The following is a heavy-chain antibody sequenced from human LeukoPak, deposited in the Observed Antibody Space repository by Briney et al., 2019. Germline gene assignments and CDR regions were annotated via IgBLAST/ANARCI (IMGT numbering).Heavy chain of an antibody. CDR1: GGSISIYY. D-gene: IGHD2-15*01. Sequence: PSETLSLTCTVSGGSISIYYWSWIRQPPGKGLEWIGYIYYSGSTNYNPSLKSRVTISVDTSKNQFSLKLSSVTAADTTVYYCARGGYCSGGSCYSWFDPWGQGTLVTVSS. J-gene: IGHJ5*02. CDR3: ARGGYCSGGSCYSWFDP. CDR2: IYYSGST. V-gene: IGHV4-59*08.